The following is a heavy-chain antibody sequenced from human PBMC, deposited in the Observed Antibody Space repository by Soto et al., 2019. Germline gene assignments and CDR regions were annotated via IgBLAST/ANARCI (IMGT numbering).Heavy chain of an antibody. V-gene: IGHV3-23*01. J-gene: IGHJ3*02. D-gene: IGHD3-9*01. Sequence: GGSLRLSCAASGFTFSSYAMSWVRQAPGKGLEWVSAISGSGGSTYYADSVKGRFTISRDNSKNTLYLQMNSLRAEDTAVYYCAKVRMGYYDILTGYPPPDAFDIWGQGTMVTVSS. CDR2: ISGSGGST. CDR3: AKVRMGYYDILTGYPPPDAFDI. CDR1: GFTFSSYA.